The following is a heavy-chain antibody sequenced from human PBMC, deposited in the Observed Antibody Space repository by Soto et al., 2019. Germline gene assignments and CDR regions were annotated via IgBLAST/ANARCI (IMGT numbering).Heavy chain of an antibody. J-gene: IGHJ4*02. D-gene: IGHD3-3*01. CDR1: GFTFGNNW. Sequence: EVQLVESGGGLVQPGGSLRLSCAASGFTFGNNWMSWVCQAPGKGLEWVANIKRDGSEKYYVDSVKGRFAISRENAKNTLYLQMNSLRADDTAVYYCASLEWESSGDAEYWGQGTLVTVSS. V-gene: IGHV3-7*03. CDR2: IKRDGSEK. CDR3: ASLEWESSGDAEY.